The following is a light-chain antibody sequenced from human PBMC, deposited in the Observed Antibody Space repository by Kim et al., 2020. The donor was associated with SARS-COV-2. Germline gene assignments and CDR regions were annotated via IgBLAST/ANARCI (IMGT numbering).Light chain of an antibody. CDR3: LQHSTYPIT. Sequence: ASVGDRVTISGRASQDIRNDLGWYQQHPGRAPKRLIYGASSLQSGVPSRFSGSGSGTEFTLTISSVQPEDFATYFCLQHSTYPITFGQGTRLEIK. V-gene: IGKV1-17*01. J-gene: IGKJ5*01. CDR2: GAS. CDR1: QDIRND.